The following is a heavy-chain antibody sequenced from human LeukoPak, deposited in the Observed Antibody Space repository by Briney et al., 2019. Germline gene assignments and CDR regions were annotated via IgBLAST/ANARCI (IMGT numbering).Heavy chain of an antibody. D-gene: IGHD4-17*01. CDR3: ARDSSPSDYGDPNRGPDWFDP. CDR1: GFTFSDYY. CDR2: ISSSGSTI. Sequence: PGGSLRLSCAASGFTFSDYYMSWIRQAPGKGLEWVSYISSSGSTIYYADSVKGRFTISRGNAKNSLYLQMNSLRSEDTAVYYCARDSSPSDYGDPNRGPDWFDPWGQGTLVTVSS. J-gene: IGHJ5*02. V-gene: IGHV3-11*01.